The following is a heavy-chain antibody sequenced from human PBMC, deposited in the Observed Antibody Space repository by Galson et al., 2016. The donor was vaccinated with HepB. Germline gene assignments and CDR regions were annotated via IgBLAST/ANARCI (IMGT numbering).Heavy chain of an antibody. CDR2: ISYDGKIE. V-gene: IGHV3-30*18. CDR3: AKGRFDFDS. D-gene: IGHD3-3*01. Sequence: SLRLSCAASGFTFSTYGMHWVRQAPGKGLEWVALISYDGKIESYADSVKGRVTISRDNSKNTLYLQMHSLRGEDTAVYYCAKGRFDFDSWGPVTLVTVSS. J-gene: IGHJ4*02. CDR1: GFTFSTYG.